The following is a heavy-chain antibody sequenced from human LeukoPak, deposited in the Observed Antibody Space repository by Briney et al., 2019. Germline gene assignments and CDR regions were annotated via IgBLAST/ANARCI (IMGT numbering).Heavy chain of an antibody. V-gene: IGHV4-39*01. CDR3: ARITAMVTA. Sequence: SETLSLTCTVSGGFMTSDSYNWGWIRQPPGKGLEWIGTISYNGNTFYNPSLLRSRVTMSVDTSKNQFSLMLTSVTAADTAVYYCARITAMVTAWGQGTLVTVSS. D-gene: IGHD5-18*01. CDR1: GGFMTSDSYN. J-gene: IGHJ5*02. CDR2: ISYNGNT.